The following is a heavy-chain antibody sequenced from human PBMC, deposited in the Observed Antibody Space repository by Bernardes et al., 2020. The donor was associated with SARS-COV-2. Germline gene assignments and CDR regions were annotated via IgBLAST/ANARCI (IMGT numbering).Heavy chain of an antibody. CDR3: VRDLIQQQLAVLGSNYFDY. D-gene: IGHD6-13*01. Sequence: GGSLRLSCAASGFTFSTYWMSWVRQAPGKGLEWVANIMRDGSERYYVDSVKGRFTISRDNAKNSLYLQMNSLTADDTAVYYCVRDLIQQQLAVLGSNYFDYWGQGTLVTVSS. CDR2: IMRDGSER. J-gene: IGHJ4*02. V-gene: IGHV3-7*03. CDR1: GFTFSTYW.